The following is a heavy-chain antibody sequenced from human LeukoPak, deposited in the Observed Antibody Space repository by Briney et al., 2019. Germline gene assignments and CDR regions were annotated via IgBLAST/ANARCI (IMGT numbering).Heavy chain of an antibody. CDR3: ASSKDSSWSL. D-gene: IGHD6-13*01. Sequence: NSSETLSLTCTVSGGSISSYYWSWIRQPPGKGLEWIGYIYYSGSTNYNPSLKSRVTISVDTSKNQFSLKLSSVTAADTAVYYCASSKDSSWSLWGQGTLVTVSS. V-gene: IGHV4-59*01. J-gene: IGHJ4*02. CDR2: IYYSGST. CDR1: GGSISSYY.